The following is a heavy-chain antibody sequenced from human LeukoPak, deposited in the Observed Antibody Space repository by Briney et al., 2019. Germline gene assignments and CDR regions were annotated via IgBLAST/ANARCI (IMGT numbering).Heavy chain of an antibody. Sequence: GGSLRLSCAASGFTVSSDYMSWVRQAPGKGLEWVSVIYSGGTTYYADSVKGRFTISRDNSKNTLYLQMSSLRAEDTAVYYCARALIGAAGFFDYWGRGTLVTVSS. V-gene: IGHV3-66*01. D-gene: IGHD6-13*01. CDR2: IYSGGTT. CDR1: GFTVSSDY. CDR3: ARALIGAAGFFDY. J-gene: IGHJ4*02.